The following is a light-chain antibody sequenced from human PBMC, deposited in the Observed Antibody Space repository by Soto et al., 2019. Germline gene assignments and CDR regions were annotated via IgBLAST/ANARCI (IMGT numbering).Light chain of an antibody. V-gene: IGKV2-28*01. J-gene: IGKJ4*01. CDR2: LGS. CDR1: QSLLHSNGYNY. Sequence: DIVMTQSPLSLPVTPGEPASISCRSSQSLLHSNGYNYLDWYLQKPGQSPQLLIYLGSSRAPGVPDRFSGSGSGTDFTLEISRVEAEDVGVYYCMQGLQNFLTFGGGTKVEIK. CDR3: MQGLQNFLT.